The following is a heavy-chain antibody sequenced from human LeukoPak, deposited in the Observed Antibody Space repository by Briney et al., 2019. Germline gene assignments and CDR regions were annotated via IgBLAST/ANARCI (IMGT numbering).Heavy chain of an antibody. CDR3: AADPDSAPGS. J-gene: IGHJ4*02. V-gene: IGHV1-69*05. CDR1: GGTFSSYA. CDR2: IIPIFGTA. D-gene: IGHD1-14*01. Sequence: SEKVSCKASGGTFSSYAISWVRQAPGQGLEWMGGIIPIFGTANYAQKFQGRVTITTDESTSTAYMELSSLRSEDTAVYYCAADPDSAPGSWGQGTLVTVSS.